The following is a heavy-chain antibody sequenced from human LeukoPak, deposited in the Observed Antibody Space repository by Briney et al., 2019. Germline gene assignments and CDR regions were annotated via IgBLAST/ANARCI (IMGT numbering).Heavy chain of an antibody. J-gene: IGHJ4*02. CDR2: SRNKADSYTT. Sequence: QPGGSLRLSCAVSGFTCSDHYMDWVRQAPGKGLEWVGRSRNKADSYTTEHAASVKGRFTISRDDSKNSLYLQMNYLKTEDTAVYYCARGGPYGGNSAFDYWGQGTLVTVSS. CDR3: ARGGPYGGNSAFDY. CDR1: GFTCSDHY. V-gene: IGHV3-72*01. D-gene: IGHD4-23*01.